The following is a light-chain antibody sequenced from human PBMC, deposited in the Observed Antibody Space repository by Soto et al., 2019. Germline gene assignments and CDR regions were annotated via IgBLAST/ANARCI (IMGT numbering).Light chain of an antibody. CDR1: SSDVGGYSY. Sequence: QSVLTQPRSVSGSPGHSVTISCTGTSSDVGGYSYVSWYQQHPGKAPKLMISDVSKRPSGVPDRFSGSKSGNTASLTVSGLQAADEAHYFCKSYAGSNTYAFGSGTKVT. CDR2: DVS. CDR3: KSYAGSNTYA. J-gene: IGLJ1*01. V-gene: IGLV2-11*01.